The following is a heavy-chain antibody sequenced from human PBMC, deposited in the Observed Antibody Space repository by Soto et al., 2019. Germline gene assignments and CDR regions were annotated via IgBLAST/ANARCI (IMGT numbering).Heavy chain of an antibody. CDR2: IYYSGST. Sequence: SETLSLTCTVSGGSISSYYWSWIRQPPGQGLEWIGYIYYSGSTNYNPSLKSRVTISVDTSKNQFSLKLSSVTAADTAVYYCARARATTMVRGVILTYYYYGMDVWGQGTTVT. CDR3: ARARATTMVRGVILTYYYYGMDV. V-gene: IGHV4-59*01. D-gene: IGHD3-10*01. J-gene: IGHJ6*02. CDR1: GGSISSYY.